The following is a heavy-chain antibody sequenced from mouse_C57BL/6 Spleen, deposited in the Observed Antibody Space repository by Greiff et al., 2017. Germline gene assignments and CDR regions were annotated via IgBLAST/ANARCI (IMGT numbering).Heavy chain of an antibody. CDR3: ARFGSNYGFAY. CDR1: GYTFTEYY. D-gene: IGHD2-5*01. Sequence: EVQLQQSGPELVKPGASVKISCKASGYTFTEYYMNWVKQSHGKSLEWIGDINPNNGGTSYNQKFKGKATLTVDKSSSTAYMELRSLTSEDSAVYYCARFGSNYGFAYWGQGTLVTVSA. V-gene: IGHV1-26*01. CDR2: INPNNGGT. J-gene: IGHJ3*01.